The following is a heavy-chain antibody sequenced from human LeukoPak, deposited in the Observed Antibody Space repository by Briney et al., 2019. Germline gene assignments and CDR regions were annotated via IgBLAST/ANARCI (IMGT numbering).Heavy chain of an antibody. J-gene: IGHJ5*01. CDR2: VSGGGTTT. V-gene: IGHV3-23*01. Sequence: GGSLRLSCAASGFTFSSYAISWVRQAPGKGLEWVSAVSGGGTTTHNADSVEGRFSSSRDNSKNTLSLHMNSLRVDDTAVYYCAKGDDSSGRNWFDSWGQGTLVTVSS. CDR1: GFTFSSYA. D-gene: IGHD3-22*01. CDR3: AKGDDSSGRNWFDS.